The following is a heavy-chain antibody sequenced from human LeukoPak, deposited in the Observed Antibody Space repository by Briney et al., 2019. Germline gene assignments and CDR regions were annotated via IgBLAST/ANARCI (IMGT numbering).Heavy chain of an antibody. CDR2: IIPILGIA. CDR1: GGTFSSDA. J-gene: IGHJ4*02. V-gene: IGHV1-69*04. Sequence: GASVKVSCKASGGTFSSDAIIWVRQAPGQGLEWMGRIIPILGIANYAQKFQGRVTITADKSTSTAYMELSSLRSEDTAVYYCARDGEGAYSKHFDYWGQGTLVTVSS. D-gene: IGHD4-4*01. CDR3: ARDGEGAYSKHFDY.